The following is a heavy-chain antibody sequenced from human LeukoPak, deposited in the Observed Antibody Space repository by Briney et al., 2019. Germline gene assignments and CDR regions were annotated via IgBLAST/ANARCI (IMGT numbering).Heavy chain of an antibody. CDR3: ARVRTTATVTTFKNYYSGMDV. CDR2: INHSGSS. J-gene: IGHJ6*02. D-gene: IGHD4-17*01. Sequence: SETLSLTCAVYGGSFSGYYWSWIRQPPGKGLEWIGEINHSGSSNYNPSLQSRVTISVDTSKNQFSLKLSSVTAADTAVYYCARVRTTATVTTFKNYYSGMDVWGQGTTVTVSS. CDR1: GGSFSGYY. V-gene: IGHV4-34*01.